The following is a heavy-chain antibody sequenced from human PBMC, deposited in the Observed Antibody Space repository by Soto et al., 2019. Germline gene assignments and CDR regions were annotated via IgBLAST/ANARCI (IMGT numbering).Heavy chain of an antibody. CDR2: ISGSGGST. V-gene: IGHV3-23*01. Sequence: GGSLRLSCAASGFTFSSYAMSWVRQAPGKGLEWVSAISGSGGSTYYADSVRGRFTISRDNSKNTLYPQMNSLRAEDTAVYYCAKCKAAAALAYFDLWGRGTLVTVSS. D-gene: IGHD2-2*01. CDR1: GFTFSSYA. J-gene: IGHJ2*01. CDR3: AKCKAAAALAYFDL.